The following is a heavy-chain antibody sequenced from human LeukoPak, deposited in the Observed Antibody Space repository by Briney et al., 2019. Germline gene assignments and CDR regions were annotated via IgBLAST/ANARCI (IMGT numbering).Heavy chain of an antibody. CDR2: ISYDGSNK. CDR3: ARDGYNFDY. CDR1: GFTFSSYW. J-gene: IGHJ4*02. D-gene: IGHD5-24*01. Sequence: GGSLRLSCAASGFTFSSYWMSWVRQAPGKGLEWVAVISYDGSNKYYADSVKGRFTISRDNSKNTLYLQMNSLRAEDTAVYYCARDGYNFDYWGQGTLVTVSS. V-gene: IGHV3-30-3*01.